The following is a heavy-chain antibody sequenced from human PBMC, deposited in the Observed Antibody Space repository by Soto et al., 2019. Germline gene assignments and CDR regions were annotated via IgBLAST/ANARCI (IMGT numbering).Heavy chain of an antibody. Sequence: QVQLVQSGAEVKKPGASVKVSCKASGYTFTSYYMHWVRQAPGQGLEWMGIINPSGGSTSYAQKFQGRVPMTRDTSTSTVYMELSSLRSEDTAVYYCAREGHSGRLFDYWGQGTLVTVSS. CDR1: GYTFTSYY. J-gene: IGHJ4*02. CDR3: AREGHSGRLFDY. V-gene: IGHV1-46*01. CDR2: INPSGGST. D-gene: IGHD3-10*01.